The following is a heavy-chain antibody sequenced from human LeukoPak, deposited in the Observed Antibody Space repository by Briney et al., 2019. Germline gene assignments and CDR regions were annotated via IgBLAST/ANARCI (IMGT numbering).Heavy chain of an antibody. CDR1: GFSFDDYA. CDR3: AKELYSSSWDGDAFGI. Sequence: PGGSLRLSCAASGFSFDDYAMHWVRQAPGKGLEWASLITWDGSNTYYADSVKGRFTISRDNSKNSLYLQMNSLRDEDTALYYCAKELYSSSWDGDAFGIWGQGTMVTVSS. D-gene: IGHD6-13*01. V-gene: IGHV3-43D*03. CDR2: ITWDGSNT. J-gene: IGHJ3*02.